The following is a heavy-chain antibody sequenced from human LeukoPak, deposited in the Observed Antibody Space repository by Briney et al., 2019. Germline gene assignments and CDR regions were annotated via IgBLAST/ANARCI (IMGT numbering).Heavy chain of an antibody. V-gene: IGHV3-33*01. CDR3: ARLRGEKASGDY. Sequence: GGSLRLSCAASGFTFTNYGMHWVRQAPGKGLEWVAVIWYDESIKYYADSVKGRFTISRDNSKNTLYLQMNSLKTEDTAVYYCARLRGEKASGDYWGQGTLVTVSS. J-gene: IGHJ4*02. CDR1: GFTFTNYG. CDR2: IWYDESIK. D-gene: IGHD3-10*01.